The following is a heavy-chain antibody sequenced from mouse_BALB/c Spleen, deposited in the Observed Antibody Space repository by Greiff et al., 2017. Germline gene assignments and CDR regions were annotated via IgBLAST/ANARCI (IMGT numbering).Heavy chain of an antibody. CDR3: TREGYYDYDGIVDY. V-gene: IGHV1-69*02. CDR1: GYTFTSYW. J-gene: IGHJ2*01. CDR2: IYPSDSYT. D-gene: IGHD2-4*01. Sequence: QVQLKQPGAELVRPGASVKLSCKASGYTFTSYWINWVKQRPGQGLEWIGNIYPSDSYTNYNQKFKDKATLTVDKSSSTAYMQLSSPTSEDSAVYYCTREGYYDYDGIVDYWGQGTTLTVSS.